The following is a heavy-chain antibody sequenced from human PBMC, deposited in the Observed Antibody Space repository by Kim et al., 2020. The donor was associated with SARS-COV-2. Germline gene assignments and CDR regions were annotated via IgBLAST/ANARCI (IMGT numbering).Heavy chain of an antibody. CDR2: INAGNGNT. D-gene: IGHD5-12*01. J-gene: IGHJ4*02. CDR1: GYTFTSYA. V-gene: IGHV1-3*01. Sequence: ASVKVSCKASGYTFTSYAMHWVRQAPGQRLEWMGWINAGNGNTKYSQKFQGRVTITRDTSASTAYMELSSLRSEDTAVYYCARMIVAKRGGDDYWGQGTLVTVSS. CDR3: ARMIVAKRGGDDY.